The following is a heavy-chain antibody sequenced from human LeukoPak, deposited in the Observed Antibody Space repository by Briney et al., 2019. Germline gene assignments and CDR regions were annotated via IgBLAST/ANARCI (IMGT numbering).Heavy chain of an antibody. CDR2: IYNDGRT. CDR1: GFTVNNKY. CDR3: ARNFGLALTVITTTVDY. D-gene: IGHD3-22*01. Sequence: GGSLRLSCAASGFTVNNKYMTWVRQAPGKGLEWVSLIYNDGRTYYADSVKGRCTISRDNSKNTLYLQMNSLRAEDTAVYYCARNFGLALTVITTTVDYWGQGTLVTVSS. V-gene: IGHV3-66*02. J-gene: IGHJ4*02.